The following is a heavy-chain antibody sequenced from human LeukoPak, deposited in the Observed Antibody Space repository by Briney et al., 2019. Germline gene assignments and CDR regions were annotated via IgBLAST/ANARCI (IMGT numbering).Heavy chain of an antibody. CDR1: GYTFTNDH. V-gene: IGHV1-46*01. Sequence: ASVKVSCKASGYTFTNDHMHWVRQAPGQGLEWMGVINPNNGRTNYAQKFQGRVTMTRDTSANTVSMDLSSLRSEDTAVYYCASLFSSGSSDFDAFDIWGLGTMVTVSS. D-gene: IGHD6-19*01. CDR3: ASLFSSGSSDFDAFDI. CDR2: INPNNGRT. J-gene: IGHJ3*02.